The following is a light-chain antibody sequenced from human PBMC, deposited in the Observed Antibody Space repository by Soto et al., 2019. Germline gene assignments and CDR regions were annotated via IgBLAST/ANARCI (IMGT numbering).Light chain of an antibody. J-gene: IGLJ3*02. Sequence: QSALTQPPSASGSPGQSVTISCTGTSSDVGGYKYVSWYQQHPGKAPKLMIYEVSKRPSGVPDRFSGSKSGNTASLTVSGLQAEDEAYYYCTSYAGSNILLFGGGTKVTVL. CDR1: SSDVGGYKY. CDR3: TSYAGSNILL. CDR2: EVS. V-gene: IGLV2-8*01.